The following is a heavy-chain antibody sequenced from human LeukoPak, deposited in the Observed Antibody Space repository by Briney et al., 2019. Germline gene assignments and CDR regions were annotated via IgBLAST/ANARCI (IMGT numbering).Heavy chain of an antibody. Sequence: PGRSLRLSCAASGFSFSSYTMNWVRQAPGKGLEWVSIISSSSSYIYYADSVKGRFTISRDNAKNALYLQMNSLRVEDTAVYYCARDGRCGGDCYASWGQGTLVTVS. J-gene: IGHJ4*02. CDR2: ISSSSSYI. D-gene: IGHD2-21*02. CDR3: ARDGRCGGDCYAS. CDR1: GFSFSSYT. V-gene: IGHV3-21*01.